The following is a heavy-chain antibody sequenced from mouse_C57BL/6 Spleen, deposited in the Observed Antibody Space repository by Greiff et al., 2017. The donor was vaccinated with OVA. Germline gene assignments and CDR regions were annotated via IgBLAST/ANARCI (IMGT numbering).Heavy chain of an antibody. CDR1: GFSLTSYG. Sequence: VQRVESGPGLVQPSQSLSITCTVSGFSLTSYGVHWVRQSPGKGLEWLGVIWRGGSTDYNAAFISRLSISKDNSKRQVFFKMNSLQAEDTAIYYCARIYYDDDGYFDYWGQGTTLTVSS. V-gene: IGHV2-2*01. J-gene: IGHJ2*01. CDR2: IWRGGST. D-gene: IGHD2-4*01. CDR3: ARIYYDDDGYFDY.